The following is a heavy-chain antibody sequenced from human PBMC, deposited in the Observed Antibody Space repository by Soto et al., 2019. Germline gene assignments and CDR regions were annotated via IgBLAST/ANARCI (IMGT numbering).Heavy chain of an antibody. J-gene: IGHJ6*02. CDR3: ARDSSSWSRGSGYYYGMDV. CDR2: IIPIFGTA. CDR1: GGTFSSYA. V-gene: IGHV1-69*13. Sequence: SVKVSCKASGGTFSSYAISWVRQAPGQGLEWMGGIIPIFGTANYAQKFQGRVTITADESTSTAYMELSSLRSEDTAVYYCARDSSSWSRGSGYYYGMDVWGQGTTVTVSS. D-gene: IGHD6-13*01.